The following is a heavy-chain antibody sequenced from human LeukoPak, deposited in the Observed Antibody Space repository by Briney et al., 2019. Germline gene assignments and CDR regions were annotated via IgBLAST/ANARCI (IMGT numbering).Heavy chain of an antibody. CDR2: ISYDGSNK. J-gene: IGHJ6*03. V-gene: IGHV3-30*04. D-gene: IGHD3-10*01. CDR1: GFTFSSYA. CDR3: ARAGPYYGSGSYYWRPSYYYYYYMDV. Sequence: GGSLRLSCAASGFTFSSYAMSWVRQAPGKGLEWVAVISYDGSNKYYADSVKGRFTISRDNSKNTLYLQMNSLRAEDTAVYYCARAGPYYGSGSYYWRPSYYYYYYMDVWGKGTTVTVSS.